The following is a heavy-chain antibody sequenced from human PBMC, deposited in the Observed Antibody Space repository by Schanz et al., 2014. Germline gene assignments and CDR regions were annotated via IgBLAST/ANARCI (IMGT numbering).Heavy chain of an antibody. CDR3: ARETTISTGGAFDV. D-gene: IGHD3-9*01. Sequence: QGQLVQSGAEVKKPGASVKVSCKASGYTFTSYGITWVRQAPGQGLEWMGWISAYNGHTTYAQKFQGRVTMTTDTSTSTAYMELRNVRYDDTAMYYCARETTISTGGAFDVCGQGTMVTVSS. CDR2: ISAYNGHT. J-gene: IGHJ3*01. V-gene: IGHV1-18*01. CDR1: GYTFTSYG.